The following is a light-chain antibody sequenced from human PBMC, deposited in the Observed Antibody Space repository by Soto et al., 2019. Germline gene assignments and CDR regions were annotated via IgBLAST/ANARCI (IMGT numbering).Light chain of an antibody. Sequence: DIILTQSPATLCLSTGYRAALSCRASQNVYTYLAWYQQKPGQAPRLLIYDASNRATGIPARFSGSGSGTDFTLTISSLAPEDFAVYYCQQRGTWPITFGQGIRLEI. CDR3: QQRGTWPIT. CDR2: DAS. J-gene: IGKJ5*01. CDR1: QNVYTY. V-gene: IGKV3-11*01.